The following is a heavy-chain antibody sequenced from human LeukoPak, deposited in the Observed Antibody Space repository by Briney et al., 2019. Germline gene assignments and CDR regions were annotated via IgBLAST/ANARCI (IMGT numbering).Heavy chain of an antibody. D-gene: IGHD6-13*01. CDR2: INHSGST. CDR3: AMGQQLVSDAFDI. V-gene: IGHV4-38-2*01. Sequence: KPSETLSLTCAVSGYSISSGYYWGWIRQPPGKGLEWIGEINHSGSTNYNPSLKSRVTISVDTSKNQFSLKLSSVTAADTAVYYCAMGQQLVSDAFDIWGQGTMVTVSS. J-gene: IGHJ3*02. CDR1: GYSISSGYY.